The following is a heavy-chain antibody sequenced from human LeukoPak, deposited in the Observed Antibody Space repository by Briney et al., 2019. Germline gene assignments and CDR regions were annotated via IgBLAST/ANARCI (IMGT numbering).Heavy chain of an antibody. J-gene: IGHJ6*03. D-gene: IGHD3-10*01. CDR1: GFTFSQEW. Sequence: GGSLRLSCAGSGFTFSQEWMSWVRQAPGKGLEWVANIKHDVCEKQDGSEKNYMHSVKGRFTISRDNDKSSLYLQMHSLRAEDTAVYYCARSGRGVDSFYFYMDVWGKGTTVTVSS. V-gene: IGHV3-7*01. CDR2: IKHDVCEKQDGSEK. CDR3: ARSGRGVDSFYFYMDV.